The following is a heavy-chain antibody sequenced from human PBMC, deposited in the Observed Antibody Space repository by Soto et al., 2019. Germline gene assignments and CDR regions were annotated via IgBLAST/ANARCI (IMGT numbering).Heavy chain of an antibody. V-gene: IGHV3-33*01. Sequence: QVQLVESGGGVVQPGRSLRLSCAASGFTFSSYGMHWVRQAPGKGLEWVAVIWYDGSNKYYADSVKGRFTISRDNSKNTLYRQMNSLRAEDTAVYYCARNSGVGATLIDYYYGMDVWGQGTTVTVSS. D-gene: IGHD1-26*01. CDR1: GFTFSSYG. CDR2: IWYDGSNK. J-gene: IGHJ6*02. CDR3: ARNSGVGATLIDYYYGMDV.